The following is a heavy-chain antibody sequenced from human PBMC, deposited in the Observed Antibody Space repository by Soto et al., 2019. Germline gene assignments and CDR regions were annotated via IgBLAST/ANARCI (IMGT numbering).Heavy chain of an antibody. CDR1: VLTFSNYA. J-gene: IGHJ4*02. Sequence: GWSLRLSCATSVLTFSNYAMSWVRQAPGGGLEWVSSMSGSSSTTCYADSVRGRFTISRDRSKNTLYLQMSSLRAEDTALYYCAKNQERELPRVIDFWGQGTLVTVSS. V-gene: IGHV3-23*01. CDR2: MSGSSSTT. CDR3: AKNQERELPRVIDF. D-gene: IGHD1-7*01.